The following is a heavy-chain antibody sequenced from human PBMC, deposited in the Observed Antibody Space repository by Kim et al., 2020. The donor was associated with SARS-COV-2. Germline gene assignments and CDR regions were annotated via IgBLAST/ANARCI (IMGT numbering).Heavy chain of an antibody. Sequence: PSLKSRVTISVDTSKNQFSLKLSSVTAADTAVYYCARDYMVRGHYYYGMDVWGQGTTVTVSS. CDR3: ARDYMVRGHYYYGMDV. V-gene: IGHV4-34*01. J-gene: IGHJ6*02. D-gene: IGHD3-10*01.